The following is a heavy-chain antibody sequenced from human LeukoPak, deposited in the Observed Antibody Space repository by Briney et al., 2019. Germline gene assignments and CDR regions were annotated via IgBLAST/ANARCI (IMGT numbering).Heavy chain of an antibody. D-gene: IGHD1-1*01. CDR1: GGTFSSYA. CDR3: ARERDDEEGFDY. CDR2: IIPIFGTA. J-gene: IGHJ4*02. V-gene: IGHV1-69*13. Sequence: SVKVSCKASGGTFSSYAISWVRQAPGQGLEWMGGIIPIFGTANYAQKFQGRVTITADESTSTAYMELSSLRSEDTAVYYCARERDDEEGFDYWGREPWSPSPQ.